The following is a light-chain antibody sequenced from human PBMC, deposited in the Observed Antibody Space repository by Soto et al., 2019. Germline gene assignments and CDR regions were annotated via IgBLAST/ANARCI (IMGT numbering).Light chain of an antibody. V-gene: IGLV2-23*01. CDR1: SSDVGSYNL. J-gene: IGLJ2*01. Sequence: SCTGTSSDVGSYNLVSWYQQHPGKAPKLMIYEGSKRPSGVSNRFSGSKSGNTASLTISGVQAEDEAEYYCCSYAGSSVAFGGGTKLTVL. CDR2: EGS. CDR3: CSYAGSSVA.